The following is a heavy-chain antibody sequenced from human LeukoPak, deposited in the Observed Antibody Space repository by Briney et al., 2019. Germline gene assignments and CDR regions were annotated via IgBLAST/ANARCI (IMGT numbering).Heavy chain of an antibody. J-gene: IGHJ4*02. CDR2: INHSGST. Sequence: SETLSLTCAVYGGSFSGYYWSWIRQPPGKGLEWLGEINHSGSTNYNPSLKSRVTISVDTSKNQFSLKLSSVTAADTAVYYCARRLEFSSGWYFDYWGQGTLVTVSS. D-gene: IGHD6-19*01. V-gene: IGHV4-34*01. CDR1: GGSFSGYY. CDR3: ARRLEFSSGWYFDY.